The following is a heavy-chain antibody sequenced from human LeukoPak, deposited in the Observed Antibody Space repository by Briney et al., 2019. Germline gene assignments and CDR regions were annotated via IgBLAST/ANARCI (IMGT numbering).Heavy chain of an antibody. V-gene: IGHV3-53*01. J-gene: IGHJ4*02. Sequence: GGSLRLSCAASGFTVSSNYMIWVRQPPGMGLEWVSVFYPGGTTYYADSVKGRFTISRDSSKNTLYLQMNSLRAEDTAVYYCARFIAAGYYFDYWGQGTLVTVSS. CDR3: ARFIAAGYYFDY. CDR1: GFTVSSNY. CDR2: FYPGGTT. D-gene: IGHD6-13*01.